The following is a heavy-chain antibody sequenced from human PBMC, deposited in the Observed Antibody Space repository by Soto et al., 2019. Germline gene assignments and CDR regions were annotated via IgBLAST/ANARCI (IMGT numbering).Heavy chain of an antibody. CDR1: GFSFRDYG. D-gene: IGHD3-16*01. CDR2: IFYDGSKT. Sequence: GGSLRLSCAASGFSFRDYGMHWVRQAPGKGLDWVEVIFYDGSKTDYADSVKGRFTISRDKTKNTPYLRMNSLRAEDTAVYYCVGDQGDHVIHFDPWGQGALVTVSS. J-gene: IGHJ5*02. CDR3: VGDQGDHVIHFDP. V-gene: IGHV3-33*01.